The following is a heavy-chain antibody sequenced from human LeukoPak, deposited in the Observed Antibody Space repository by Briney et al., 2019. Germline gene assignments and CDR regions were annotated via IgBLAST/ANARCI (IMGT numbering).Heavy chain of an antibody. CDR2: ISGSGGST. CDR1: GFTFSSYA. D-gene: IGHD3-22*01. CDR3: AKVVGIYYYDSSGYYPFDY. Sequence: PGGSLRLSCAASGFTFSSYAMSWVRQAPGKGLEWVSAISGSGGSTYYADSVKGRFTISRDNSKNTLYLQMNSLRAEDTAVYYCAKVVGIYYYDSSGYYPFDYWGQGTLVTVSS. V-gene: IGHV3-23*01. J-gene: IGHJ4*02.